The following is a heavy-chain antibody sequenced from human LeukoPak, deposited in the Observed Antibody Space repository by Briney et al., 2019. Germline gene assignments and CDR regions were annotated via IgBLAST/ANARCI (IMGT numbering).Heavy chain of an antibody. CDR1: GFTFSSYA. D-gene: IGHD3-3*01. J-gene: IGHJ6*03. Sequence: PGGSLRLSCAASGFTFSSYAMHWVRQAPGKGLEYVSAISSNGGSTYYANSVKGRFTISRDNSKNTLYLQMGSLRAEDMAVYYCARGPLPAGYYDPPMGVWGKGTTVTVSS. V-gene: IGHV3-64*01. CDR3: ARGPLPAGYYDPPMGV. CDR2: ISSNGGST.